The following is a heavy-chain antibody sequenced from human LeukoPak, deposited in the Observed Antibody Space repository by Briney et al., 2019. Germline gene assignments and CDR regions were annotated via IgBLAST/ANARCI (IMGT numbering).Heavy chain of an antibody. J-gene: IGHJ4*02. CDR1: GGSISSGGYS. CDR3: ARQRGNNHFDY. Sequence: SETLSLTCAVSGGSISSGGYSWSWIRQPPGKGLEWIGYIYHSGSTYYNPSLKSRVTISVDRSKNQFSLKLSSVTAADTAVYYCARQRGNNHFDYWGQGTLVTVSS. D-gene: IGHD1-14*01. CDR2: IYHSGST. V-gene: IGHV4-30-2*01.